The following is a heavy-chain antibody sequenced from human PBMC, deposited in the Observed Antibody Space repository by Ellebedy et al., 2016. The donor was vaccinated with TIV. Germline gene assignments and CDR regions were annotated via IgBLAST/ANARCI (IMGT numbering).Heavy chain of an antibody. CDR3: ARSIAVAGTFQFDY. CDR1: GGSISSNY. D-gene: IGHD6-19*01. Sequence: SETLSLTCTVSGGSISSNYWNWIRQPPGKGLEWIGYIYYSGSTTYNPFLKSRVTISVDTSKNQFSLKLSSVTAADTAVYYCARSIAVAGTFQFDYWGQGTLVTVSS. V-gene: IGHV4-59*08. CDR2: IYYSGST. J-gene: IGHJ4*02.